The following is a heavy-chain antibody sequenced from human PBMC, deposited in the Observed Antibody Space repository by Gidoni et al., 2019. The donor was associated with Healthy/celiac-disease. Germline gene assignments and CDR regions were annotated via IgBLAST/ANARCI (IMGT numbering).Heavy chain of an antibody. V-gene: IGHV3-48*02. CDR3: ARGPYDYGDYIDYYGMDV. Sequence: EVQLVESGGGLVQPGGSLRLSCAASGFTFSRYSMNWVRQAPGKGLEWVSYISSSSSTIYYADSVKGRFTISRDNAKNSLYLQMNSLRDEDTAVYYCARGPYDYGDYIDYYGMDVWGQGTTVTVSS. CDR2: ISSSSSTI. D-gene: IGHD4-17*01. CDR1: GFTFSRYS. J-gene: IGHJ6*02.